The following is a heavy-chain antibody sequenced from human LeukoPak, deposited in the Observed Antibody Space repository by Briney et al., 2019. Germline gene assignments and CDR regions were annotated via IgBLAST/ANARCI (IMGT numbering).Heavy chain of an antibody. CDR2: IFYSGSA. V-gene: IGHV4-59*01. CDR3: AMYYGYPNHAFDI. CDR1: GGFISSNF. J-gene: IGHJ3*02. D-gene: IGHD3-3*01. Sequence: SETLSLTCNVSGGFISSNFWSWVRQPPGKSLEWIGYIFYSGSAYYSPSLKSRVTISVDTSKNQFSLRLSSVTAADTAMYYCAMYYGYPNHAFDIWGQGKLVTVSS.